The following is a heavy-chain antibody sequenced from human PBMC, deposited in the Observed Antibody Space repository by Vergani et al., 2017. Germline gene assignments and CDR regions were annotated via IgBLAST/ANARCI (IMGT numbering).Heavy chain of an antibody. J-gene: IGHJ6*03. CDR1: GYSFTSYW. Sequence: EVQLVQSGAEVKKPGESLKISCKGSGYSFTSYWIGWVRQMPGKGLEWMGIIYPGDSDTRYSPSFQGQVTISADKSISTAYLQWSSLKASDTAMYYCARHRPGGAAAAPYYYYYMDVWGKGTTVTVSS. V-gene: IGHV5-51*01. CDR2: IYPGDSDT. D-gene: IGHD6-13*01. CDR3: ARHRPGGAAAAPYYYYYMDV.